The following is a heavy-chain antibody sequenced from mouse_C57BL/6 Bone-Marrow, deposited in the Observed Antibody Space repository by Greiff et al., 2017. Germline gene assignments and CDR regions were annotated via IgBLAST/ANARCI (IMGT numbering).Heavy chain of an antibody. J-gene: IGHJ1*03. V-gene: IGHV1-26*01. CDR1: GYTFTDYY. D-gene: IGHD6-1*01. Sequence: EVQLQQSGPELVKPGASVKISCKASGYTFTDYYMNWVKQSHGKSLEWIGDINPNNGGTSYNQKFKGKATLTVDKSSSTAYMGLRSLTSEVSAVYYCARGGSTTGYFDVWGTGTTVTVSS. CDR3: ARGGSTTGYFDV. CDR2: INPNNGGT.